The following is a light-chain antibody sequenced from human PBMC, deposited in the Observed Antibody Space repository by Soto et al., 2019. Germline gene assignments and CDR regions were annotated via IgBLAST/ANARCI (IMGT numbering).Light chain of an antibody. Sequence: DIRLTQSPSSLSASIGDRVTITCRASQSISTHLNWYQQKPGKAPNLLIYAASSLQSGVPSRFSGSGSGTDFTLTTSSLQPEDFATYFCQQSYITPAGFGGGTKVAIK. J-gene: IGKJ4*01. V-gene: IGKV1-39*01. CDR3: QQSYITPAG. CDR2: AAS. CDR1: QSISTH.